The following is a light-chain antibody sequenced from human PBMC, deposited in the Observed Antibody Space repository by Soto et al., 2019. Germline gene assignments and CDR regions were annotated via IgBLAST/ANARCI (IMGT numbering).Light chain of an antibody. Sequence: QSVLTQPPSVSGAPGQRVTISCTVSSSNIWAGYDVHWYQQLPGTAPKLLIYGNSNRTSGVPDRFSGSNSGTSASLAITGLQAEDEADYYCQSYDSSPSGSVVFGGGTKVTVL. J-gene: IGLJ2*01. CDR3: QSYDSSPSGSVV. CDR2: GNS. V-gene: IGLV1-40*01. CDR1: SSNIWAGYD.